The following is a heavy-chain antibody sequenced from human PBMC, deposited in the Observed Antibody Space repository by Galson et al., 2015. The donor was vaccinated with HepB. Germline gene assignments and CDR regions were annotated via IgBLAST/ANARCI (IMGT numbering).Heavy chain of an antibody. CDR2: INPNSGGT. D-gene: IGHD2-21*01. CDR3: AAGPGLLDAFDI. Sequence: SVKVSCKASGYTFTGYYMHWVRQAPGQGLEWMGWINPNSGGTNYAQKFQGRVTMTRDTSISTAYMELSRPRSDDTAVYYCAAGPGLLDAFDIWGQGTMVTVSS. J-gene: IGHJ3*02. V-gene: IGHV1-2*02. CDR1: GYTFTGYY.